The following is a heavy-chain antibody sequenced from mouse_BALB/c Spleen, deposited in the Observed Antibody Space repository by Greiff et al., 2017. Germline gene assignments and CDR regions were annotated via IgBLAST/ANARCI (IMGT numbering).Heavy chain of an antibody. D-gene: IGHD2-4*01. CDR3: ARDDYDGYFDY. CDR2: ISSGGST. J-gene: IGHJ2*01. Sequence: DVQLVESGGGLVKPGGSLKLSCAASGFTFSSYAMSWVRQTPEKRLEWVASISSGGSTYYPDSVKGRFTISRDNARNILYLQMSSLRSEDTAMYYCARDDYDGYFDYWGQGTTLTVSS. CDR1: GFTFSSYA. V-gene: IGHV5-6-5*01.